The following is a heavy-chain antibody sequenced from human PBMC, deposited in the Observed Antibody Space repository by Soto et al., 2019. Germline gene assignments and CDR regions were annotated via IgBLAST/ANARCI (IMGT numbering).Heavy chain of an antibody. CDR1: GGSLSGYY. CDR3: ARYSSSWSKYVQH. V-gene: IGHV4-34*01. D-gene: IGHD6-13*01. Sequence: VQLQQWGAGLLKTSETLSLTCAVYGGSLSGYYWSWIRQTPGKRPEWVGDINHGGSANYNPSLKSRVTFSLDPSKNQFSLKLSSVIAADTAVYYCARYSSSWSKYVQHWGRGTLVTVSS. J-gene: IGHJ1*01. CDR2: INHGGSA.